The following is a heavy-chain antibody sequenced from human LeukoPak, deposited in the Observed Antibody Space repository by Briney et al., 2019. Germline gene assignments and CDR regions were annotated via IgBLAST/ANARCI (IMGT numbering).Heavy chain of an antibody. D-gene: IGHD2-15*01. J-gene: IGHJ4*02. CDR1: GGSISRSSYY. V-gene: IGHV4-39*01. CDR3: VCGYCSGGSCYCGFDL. Sequence: SETLSLTRMGSGGSISRSSYYGGWVRQPPGKGVEGVGSIYYSGSTYYNPSLKRRVTISVETSKNQFTLKQSAVTAADRGGFSRVCGYCSGGSCYCGFDLWRRGPLLTVSS. CDR2: IYYSGST.